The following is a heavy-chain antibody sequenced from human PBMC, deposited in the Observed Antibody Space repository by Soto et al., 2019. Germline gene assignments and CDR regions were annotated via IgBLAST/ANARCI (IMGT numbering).Heavy chain of an antibody. V-gene: IGHV4-34*01. CDR1: GGSFSGYY. CDR2: INHSGST. Sequence: QVQLQQWGAGLLKPSETLSLTCAVYGGSFSGYYWSWIRQPPGKGLEWIGEINHSGSTNYNPSLKSRVHISVDTSKNQFSLKLSSVTAADTAVYYCARGDSSQTGSTNIWGQGTLVTVSS. CDR3: ARGDSSQTGSTNI. D-gene: IGHD6-6*01. J-gene: IGHJ4*02.